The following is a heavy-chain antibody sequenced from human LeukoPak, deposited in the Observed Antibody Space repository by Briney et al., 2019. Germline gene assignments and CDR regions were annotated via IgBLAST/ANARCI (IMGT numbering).Heavy chain of an antibody. CDR1: GYTFTGYY. D-gene: IGHD3-10*01. Sequence: ASVKVSCKASGYTFTGYYMHWVRQAPGQGLEWMGWINPNSGGTNYAQKFQGRVTMTRDTSISTAYMELSRLRSDDTAVYDCARGQAGSSAMVRGVIILRAGFDYWGQGTLVTVSS. J-gene: IGHJ4*02. V-gene: IGHV1-2*02. CDR2: INPNSGGT. CDR3: ARGQAGSSAMVRGVIILRAGFDY.